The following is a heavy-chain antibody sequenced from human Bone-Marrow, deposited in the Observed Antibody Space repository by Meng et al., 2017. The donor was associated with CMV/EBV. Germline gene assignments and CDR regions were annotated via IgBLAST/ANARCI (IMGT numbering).Heavy chain of an antibody. CDR2: ISGSGGST. J-gene: IGHJ4*02. CDR1: GFTFSDYY. D-gene: IGHD1-14*01. Sequence: GGSLRLSCAASGFTFSDYYMSWIRQAPGKGLEWVSAISGSGGSTYYADSVKGRFTISRDNSKNTLYLQMNSLRAEDTAVYYCAKDKGAGRILEAYFDYWGQGTLVTVSS. CDR3: AKDKGAGRILEAYFDY. V-gene: IGHV3-23*01.